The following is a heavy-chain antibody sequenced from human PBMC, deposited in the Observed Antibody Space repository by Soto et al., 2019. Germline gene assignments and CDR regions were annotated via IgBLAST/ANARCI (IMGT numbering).Heavy chain of an antibody. CDR2: IYSGRSS. D-gene: IGHD5-18*01. CDR3: AYSESGYSYGLRI. V-gene: IGHV3-53*01. J-gene: IGHJ4*02. Sequence: GESPKISCAASGLTVSSNYMSWVRQAPGKGLEWVSVIYSGRSSYYADSVKGRFTISRDNSKNTLYLQMNSLRAEDTAVYYCAYSESGYSYGLRIWGQGTLVTVSS. CDR1: GLTVSSNY.